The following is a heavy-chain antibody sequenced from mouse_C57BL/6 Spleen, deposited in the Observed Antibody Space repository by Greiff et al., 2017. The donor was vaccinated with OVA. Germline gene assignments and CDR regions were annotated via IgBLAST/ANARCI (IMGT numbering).Heavy chain of an antibody. CDR2: IDPEDGDT. D-gene: IGHD1-1*01. Sequence: VQLQQSGAELVRPGASVKLSCTASGFNIKDYYMHWVKQRPEQGLEWIGRIDPEDGDTEYAPKFQGKATMTADTSSNTASLQLSSLTSEDTAVYYCTTWLYYYGSSYGYSAMDYWGQGTSVTVSS. CDR1: GFNIKDYY. CDR3: TTWLYYYGSSYGYSAMDY. V-gene: IGHV14-1*01. J-gene: IGHJ4*01.